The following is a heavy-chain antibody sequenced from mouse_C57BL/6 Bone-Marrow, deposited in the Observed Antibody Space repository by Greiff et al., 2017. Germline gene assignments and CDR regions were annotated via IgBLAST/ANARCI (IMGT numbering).Heavy chain of an antibody. CDR1: GYTFTSYG. CDR2: IYPRSGST. CDR3: ARSNYPYYAMDY. D-gene: IGHD2-5*01. Sequence: VQLVESGAELVRPGASVKLSCKASGYTFTSYGISWVKQRTGQGLEWIGEIYPRSGSTYYNEKFKGKATLTADKSSSTASMELRSLTSEDSAVYFGARSNYPYYAMDYWGQGTSVTVSS. V-gene: IGHV1-81*01. J-gene: IGHJ4*01.